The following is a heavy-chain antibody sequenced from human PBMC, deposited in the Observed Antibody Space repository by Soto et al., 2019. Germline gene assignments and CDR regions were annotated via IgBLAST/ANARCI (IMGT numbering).Heavy chain of an antibody. J-gene: IGHJ5*02. CDR1: VGISYDLP. V-gene: IGHV3-9*01. CDR2: ISWDSGKI. Sequence: SXSLSCSSSVGISYDLPRYWFRQAPGKGLEWVSSISWDSGKIGYADSVTGRFSVSRDNAKNSLFLQMSSLKPEETAFYFCATDNHGSYGDYEYTWFEPCGQRPLVTVSS. CDR3: ATDNHGSYGDYEYTWFEP. D-gene: IGHD4-17*01.